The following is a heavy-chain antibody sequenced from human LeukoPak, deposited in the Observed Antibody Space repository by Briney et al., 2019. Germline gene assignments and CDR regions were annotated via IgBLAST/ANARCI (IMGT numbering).Heavy chain of an antibody. CDR1: GYTLTELS. CDR3: ARELEIGHTEDGEVWFDP. V-gene: IGHV1-24*01. Sequence: ASVKVSCKVSGYTLTELSMHWVRQAPGKGLEWMGGFDPEDGETIYAQKFQGRVTMTEDTSTDTAYMELSSLRSEDTAVYYCARELEIGHTEDGEVWFDPWGQGTLVTVSS. J-gene: IGHJ5*02. D-gene: IGHD1-7*01. CDR2: FDPEDGET.